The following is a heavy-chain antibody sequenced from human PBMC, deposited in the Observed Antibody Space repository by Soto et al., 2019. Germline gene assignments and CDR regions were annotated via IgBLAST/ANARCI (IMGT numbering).Heavy chain of an antibody. CDR2: ISFSANSP. CDR3: AKRGSSGGDGCPFYFVY. D-gene: IGHD2-21*01. CDR1: GFMFSDFA. Sequence: EVQLLESGGDLGQPGWSLRHSCAASGFMFSDFAMTWVRQVPGKWLVWVSSISFSANSPYYADAVKGRFGISRDNSQNTLYLQMHGLRADATAIYYCAKRGSSGGDGCPFYFVYSGQGTQVTVYS. J-gene: IGHJ4*02. V-gene: IGHV3-23*01.